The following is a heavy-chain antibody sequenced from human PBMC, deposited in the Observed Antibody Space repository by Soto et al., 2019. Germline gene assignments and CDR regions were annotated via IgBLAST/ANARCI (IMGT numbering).Heavy chain of an antibody. CDR3: ARVSPSIAVAGPHDY. D-gene: IGHD6-19*01. V-gene: IGHV1-3*01. Sequence: ASVKVSCKASGYTFTSYAMRWVRQAPGQRLEWMGWINAGNGNTKYSQKFRGRVTITRDTSASTAYMELSSLRSEDTAVYYCARVSPSIAVAGPHDYWGQGTLVTVSS. J-gene: IGHJ4*02. CDR1: GYTFTSYA. CDR2: INAGNGNT.